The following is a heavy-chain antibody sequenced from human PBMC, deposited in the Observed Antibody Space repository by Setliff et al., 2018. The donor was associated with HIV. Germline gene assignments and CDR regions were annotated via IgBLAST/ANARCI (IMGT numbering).Heavy chain of an antibody. CDR3: ARDLDTAMDLYFDY. Sequence: PGGSLRLSCAASGFTFSSYSMNWVRQAPGKGLEWVSSISSSSSYIYYADSVKGRFTISRDNAKNSLYLQMNSLRAEDTAVYYCARDLDTAMDLYFDYWGQGTLVTVSS. J-gene: IGHJ4*02. D-gene: IGHD5-18*01. CDR2: ISSSSSYI. CDR1: GFTFSSYS. V-gene: IGHV3-21*01.